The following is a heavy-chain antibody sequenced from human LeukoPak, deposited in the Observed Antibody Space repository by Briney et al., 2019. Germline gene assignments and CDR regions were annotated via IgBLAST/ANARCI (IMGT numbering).Heavy chain of an antibody. V-gene: IGHV3-74*01. D-gene: IGHD3-9*01. CDR3: ARDRPPTYDILTGYYKGGYGMDV. Sequence: GGSLRLSCAASGFTFSSYWMHWVRQAPGKGLVWVSRINSDGSGTGYADSVKGRFTISRHNSKNTLYLQMNSLRAEDTAVYYCARDRPPTYDILTGYYKGGYGMDVWGQGTTVTVSS. J-gene: IGHJ6*02. CDR2: INSDGSGT. CDR1: GFTFSSYW.